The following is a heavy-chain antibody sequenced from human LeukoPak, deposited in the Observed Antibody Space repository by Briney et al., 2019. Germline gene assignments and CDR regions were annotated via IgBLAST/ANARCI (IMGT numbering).Heavy chain of an antibody. Sequence: GGSLRLSCAASGFTFSSYSMNWVRQAPGKGLEWVSSISSSSSYIYYADSVKGRFTISRDNAKNSLYLQMNSLRAEDTAVYYCARDSSLPLGISDYWGQGTLVTVSP. D-gene: IGHD3-16*01. V-gene: IGHV3-21*01. CDR2: ISSSSSYI. CDR3: ARDSSLPLGISDY. CDR1: GFTFSSYS. J-gene: IGHJ4*02.